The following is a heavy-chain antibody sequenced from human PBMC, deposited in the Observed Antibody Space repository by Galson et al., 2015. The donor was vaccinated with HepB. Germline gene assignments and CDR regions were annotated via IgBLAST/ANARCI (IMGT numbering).Heavy chain of an antibody. Sequence: LSLTCTVSGDSISSGSYYWDWIRLPPGKGLEWIGSVYYGGGTHYNPSLKSRVTISVDTSKTQFSLKLSSVTAADTAVYYCARGLLAGVFDSWGQGILVTVSS. CDR1: GDSISSGSYY. CDR3: ARGLLAGVFDS. J-gene: IGHJ4*02. D-gene: IGHD2-15*01. V-gene: IGHV4-39*07. CDR2: VYYGGGT.